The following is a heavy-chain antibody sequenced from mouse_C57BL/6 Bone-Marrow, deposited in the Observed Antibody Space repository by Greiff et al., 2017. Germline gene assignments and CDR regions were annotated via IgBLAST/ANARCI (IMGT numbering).Heavy chain of an antibody. CDR2: ISGGGGNT. CDR1: GFTFSSYT. Sequence: EVKLMESGGGLVKPGGSLKLSCAASGFTFSSYTMSWVRQTPEKRLEWVATISGGGGNTYYPDSVKGRFTISRDNAKNTLYLQMSSLRSEDTALYYCARQGGPGFFDYWGQGTTLTVSS. V-gene: IGHV5-9*01. CDR3: ARQGGPGFFDY. J-gene: IGHJ2*01.